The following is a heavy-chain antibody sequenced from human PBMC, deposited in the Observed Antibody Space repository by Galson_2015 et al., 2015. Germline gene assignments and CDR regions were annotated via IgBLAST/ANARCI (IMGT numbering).Heavy chain of an antibody. CDR3: ARVPTPSTYGDYYYYGMDV. CDR1: GFTFSSYA. J-gene: IGHJ6*02. Sequence: SLRLSCAASGFTFSSYAMHWARQAPGKGLEWVAVISYDGSNKYYADSVKGRFTISRDNSKNTLYLQMNSLRAEDTAVYYCARVPTPSTYGDYYYYGMDVWGQGTTVTVSS. V-gene: IGHV3-30-3*01. D-gene: IGHD4-17*01. CDR2: ISYDGSNK.